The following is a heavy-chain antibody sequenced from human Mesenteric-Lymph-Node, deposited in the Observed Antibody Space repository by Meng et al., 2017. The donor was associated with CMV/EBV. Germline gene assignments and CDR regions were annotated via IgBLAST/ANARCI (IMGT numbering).Heavy chain of an antibody. D-gene: IGHD6-19*01. CDR2: VHYTGST. J-gene: IGHJ5*02. V-gene: IGHV4-39*01. Sequence: GRRKAMPSSPLSLPCPVSGDSISSFYYWGWLLQRPGRGLEWIGSVHYTGSTYYSPSLKSRVTVSVDTSKNQFSLRLTSVTAADTAVYYCARPFPSWQSPRLDPFGAWGQGTLVTVSS. CDR1: GDSISSFYY. CDR3: ARPFPSWQSPRLDPFGA.